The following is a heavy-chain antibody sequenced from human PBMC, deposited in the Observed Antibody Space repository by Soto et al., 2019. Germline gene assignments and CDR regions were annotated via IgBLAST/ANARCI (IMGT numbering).Heavy chain of an antibody. Sequence: SGPTLVNPTQTLTLTCTFSGFSFTTAGVAVGWIRQTPGGALEWLTLIYYNDDRRFSPSLKTRLTITGDTSKNQVVLSLTNVDPGDTATYFCAHSNGGYEIIYFDFWGQGIPVTVSS. J-gene: IGHJ4*02. CDR3: AHSNGGYEIIYFDF. D-gene: IGHD5-12*01. V-gene: IGHV2-5*01. CDR2: IYYNDDR. CDR1: GFSFTTAGVA.